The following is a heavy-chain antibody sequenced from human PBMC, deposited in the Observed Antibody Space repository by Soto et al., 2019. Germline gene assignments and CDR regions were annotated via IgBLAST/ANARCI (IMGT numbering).Heavy chain of an antibody. V-gene: IGHV3-66*01. CDR1: GFTVSSNY. CDR2: IYSGGST. Sequence: GPLRLSCAASGFTVSSNYMSWVRQAPGKGLEWVSVIYSGGSTYYADSVKGRFTISRDNSKNTLYLQMNSLRAEDTAVYYCARAPTYDFWSGYPIYYYYMDVWGKGTTVTVSS. D-gene: IGHD3-3*01. J-gene: IGHJ6*03. CDR3: ARAPTYDFWSGYPIYYYYMDV.